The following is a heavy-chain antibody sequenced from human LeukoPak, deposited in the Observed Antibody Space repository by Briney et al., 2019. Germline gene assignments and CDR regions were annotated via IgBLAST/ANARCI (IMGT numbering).Heavy chain of an antibody. Sequence: GASVKVSCKASGYTFTGYYMHWVRQAPGQGLEWMGWINPNSGGTNYAQKFQGWVTMTRDTSISTAYMELSRLRSDDTAVYYCARAGDIVVVPAANYAFDIWGQGTMVTVSS. CDR1: GYTFTGYY. CDR2: INPNSGGT. D-gene: IGHD2-2*01. CDR3: ARAGDIVVVPAANYAFDI. J-gene: IGHJ3*02. V-gene: IGHV1-2*04.